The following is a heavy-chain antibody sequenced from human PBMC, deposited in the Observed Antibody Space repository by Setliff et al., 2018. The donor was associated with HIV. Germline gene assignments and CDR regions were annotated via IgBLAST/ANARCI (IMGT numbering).Heavy chain of an antibody. J-gene: IGHJ6*03. D-gene: IGHD4-17*01. CDR1: GGSISPTNYY. CDR3: ARGESGGDYPDADYYYYYMDV. V-gene: IGHV4-39*07. CDR2: IYYSGST. Sequence: SETLSLTCTVSGGSISPTNYYWGWIRQPPGKGLEWIGSIYYSGSTYYNPSLKSRVTISVDTSKNQFSLKLSSVTAADTAVYYCARGESGGDYPDADYYYYYMDVWGKGTTVTVS.